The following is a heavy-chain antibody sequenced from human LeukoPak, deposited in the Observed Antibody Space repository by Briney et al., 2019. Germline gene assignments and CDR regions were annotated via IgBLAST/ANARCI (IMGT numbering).Heavy chain of an antibody. D-gene: IGHD3-22*01. CDR1: GYTFTGYY. J-gene: IGHJ4*02. Sequence: ASVKVSCKASGYTFTGYYMHWVRQAPGQGLEWMGWINPNSGGTYYAQKLQGRVTMTTDTSTSTAYMELRSLRSDDTAVYYCARGRYDSSGYAIDYWGQGTLVTVSS. V-gene: IGHV1-2*02. CDR3: ARGRYDSSGYAIDY. CDR2: INPNSGGT.